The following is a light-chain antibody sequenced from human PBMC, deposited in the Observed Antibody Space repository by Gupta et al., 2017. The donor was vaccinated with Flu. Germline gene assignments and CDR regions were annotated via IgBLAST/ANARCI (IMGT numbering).Light chain of an antibody. V-gene: IGLV2-11*01. J-gene: IGLJ2*01. CDR1: SSDVGDYNY. Sequence: QSALTQPRSVSGSLGQSVTISCTGSSSDVGDYNYVSWYQKHPAKAPKLIIYGVKKRPLGVPDRFSGSKSGNTASLTISGVQADDEADYYCGAYTSDMIFAGGTKLTVL. CDR3: GAYTSDMI. CDR2: GVK.